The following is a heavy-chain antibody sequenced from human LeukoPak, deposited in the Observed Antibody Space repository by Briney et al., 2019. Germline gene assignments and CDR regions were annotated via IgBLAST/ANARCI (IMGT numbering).Heavy chain of an antibody. CDR2: INHSGGA. J-gene: IGHJ4*02. D-gene: IGHD3-3*01. CDR1: GGSFIGYY. V-gene: IGHV4-34*01. Sequence: PSETLSLTCAVYGGSFIGYYWSWIREPPGKGLEWIGEINHSGGANYNPSLKSRVTISADTSKSQFSLKLGSVTAADTAVYYCARVPLRFLEPFDYWGQGTLVTVSS. CDR3: ARVPLRFLEPFDY.